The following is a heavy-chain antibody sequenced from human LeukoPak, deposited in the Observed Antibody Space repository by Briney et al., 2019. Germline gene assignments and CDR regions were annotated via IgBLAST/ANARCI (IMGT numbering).Heavy chain of an antibody. J-gene: IGHJ4*02. V-gene: IGHV1-8*01. CDR2: MNPNSGNT. Sequence: ASVNVSCKASGYTFTSYDVNWVRQATGQGLVWMGWMNPNSGNTGLAQKFQGRVTLTRDTSLSTAYMELSNLRSDDTAVYYCARGVIAAAGTLVDYWGQGTLVTVSS. D-gene: IGHD6-13*01. CDR1: GYTFTSYD. CDR3: ARGVIAAAGTLVDY.